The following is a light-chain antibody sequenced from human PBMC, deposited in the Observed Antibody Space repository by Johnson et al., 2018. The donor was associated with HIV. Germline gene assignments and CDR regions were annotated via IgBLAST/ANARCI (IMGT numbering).Light chain of an antibody. V-gene: IGLV1-51*01. CDR2: DNH. CDR3: GTWDSSLSAYV. Sequence: QSVLTQPPSVSAAPGQKVTISCSGSSSNIGKNYVSWYQQLPGTAPKLLIFDNHKRPSGIPDRFSGSKSGTSATLGITGLQTGDEADYYCGTWDSSLSAYVFGPVTQVPFL. J-gene: IGLJ1*01. CDR1: SSNIGKNY.